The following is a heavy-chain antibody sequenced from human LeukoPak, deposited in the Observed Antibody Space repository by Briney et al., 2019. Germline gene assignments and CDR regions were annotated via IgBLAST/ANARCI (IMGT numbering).Heavy chain of an antibody. CDR2: VSYTGST. V-gene: IGHV4-59*08. CDR3: ARRSSGYYAYFDY. Sequence: PSETLSLTCTVSDGSFSSYYWSWIRQPPGKGLEWVGYVSYTGSTNYNPSLTSRLTISVDTSKIQCSLKLSSVTAADTAVYYCARRSSGYYAYFDYWGQGTLVTVSS. J-gene: IGHJ4*02. CDR1: DGSFSSYY. D-gene: IGHD3-22*01.